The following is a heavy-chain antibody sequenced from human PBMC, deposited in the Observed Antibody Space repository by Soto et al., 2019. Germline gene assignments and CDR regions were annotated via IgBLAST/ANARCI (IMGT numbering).Heavy chain of an antibody. Sequence: QVQLVQSGAEVKKPGSSVKVSCKVSGGTFSNYAIDWVRLAPGHGLEWMGGIVPIFGTTYYTQKFQGRSTSIADDSTTTAYLEMSSLSSEDTAIYYCARVEAVAGLYNSHGLDVWGQGTAVTVSS. V-gene: IGHV1-69*12. CDR1: GGTFSNYA. J-gene: IGHJ6*02. CDR3: ARVEAVAGLYNSHGLDV. CDR2: IVPIFGTT. D-gene: IGHD6-19*01.